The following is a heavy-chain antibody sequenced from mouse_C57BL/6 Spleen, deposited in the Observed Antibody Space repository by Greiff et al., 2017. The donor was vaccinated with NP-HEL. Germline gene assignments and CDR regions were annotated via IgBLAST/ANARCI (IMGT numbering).Heavy chain of an antibody. D-gene: IGHD1-1*01. Sequence: VQLQQSGPELVKPGASVKMSCKASGYTFTDYNMHWVKQSHGKSLEWIGYINPKNGGTSYNQKFKGKATLTVNKSSSTAYMENRSLTSEESAVYYCARDYYGSSWDYWGQGTTLTVSS. CDR2: INPKNGGT. CDR3: ARDYYGSSWDY. CDR1: GYTFTDYN. J-gene: IGHJ2*01. V-gene: IGHV1-22*01.